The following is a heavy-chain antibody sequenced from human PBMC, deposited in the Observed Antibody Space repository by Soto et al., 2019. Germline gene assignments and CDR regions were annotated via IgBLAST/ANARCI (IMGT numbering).Heavy chain of an antibody. J-gene: IGHJ5*02. CDR1: GYTFTSYG. CDR2: ISAYNGNT. CDR3: ARLLRAAAGNWFDP. D-gene: IGHD6-13*01. V-gene: IGHV1-18*01. Sequence: RASVKVSCKASGYTFTSYGISWVRQAPGQGLEWMGWISAYNGNTNYAQKLQGRVTMTTDTSTSTAYMELRSLRSDDTAVYYCARLLRAAAGNWFDPWGQGTLVTVSS.